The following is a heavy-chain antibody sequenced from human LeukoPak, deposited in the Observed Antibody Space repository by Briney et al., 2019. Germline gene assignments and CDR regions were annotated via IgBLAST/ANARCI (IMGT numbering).Heavy chain of an antibody. Sequence: GGSLRLSCAASGFTFSNYWMSWVRQAPGKGLEWVANMNQDGSEKCYVDSVKGRFTISRDNAKNSLYLQMNGLRAEDTAVYYCGYCSGGSCFDYWGQGTLVTVSS. J-gene: IGHJ4*02. D-gene: IGHD2-15*01. CDR2: MNQDGSEK. V-gene: IGHV3-7*03. CDR1: GFTFSNYW. CDR3: GYCSGGSCFDY.